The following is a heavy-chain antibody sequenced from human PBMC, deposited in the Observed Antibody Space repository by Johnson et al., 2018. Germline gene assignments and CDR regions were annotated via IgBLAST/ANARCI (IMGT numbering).Heavy chain of an antibody. J-gene: IGHJ4*02. CDR1: GYTFTSYD. CDR2: MNPNSGNT. D-gene: IGHD4-23*01. Sequence: QVQLVESGAEVKKPGASVKVSCKTSGYTFTSYDISWVRQATGQGLEWMGWMNPNSGNTGYAQKFEGRVTMTRTTSISTAYMELSSLRSEDTAVYYCARDLGKGRYFDYWGQGTLVTVSS. V-gene: IGHV1-8*01. CDR3: ARDLGKGRYFDY.